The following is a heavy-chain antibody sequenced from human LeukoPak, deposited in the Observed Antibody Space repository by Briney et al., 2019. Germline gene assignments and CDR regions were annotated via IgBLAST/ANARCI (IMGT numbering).Heavy chain of an antibody. CDR2: IYPADSTA. J-gene: IGHJ4*02. CDR1: GYSFTTYW. D-gene: IGHD2-8*01. CDR3: ARRCTNGVCY. Sequence: GESLKISCKASGYSFTTYWIGWVRQVPGKGLEWVGIIYPADSTAKYSPSFQGQVTISVDKSISTAYLQWSRLKASDTAMYYCARRCTNGVCYWGQGTLVTVSS. V-gene: IGHV5-51*01.